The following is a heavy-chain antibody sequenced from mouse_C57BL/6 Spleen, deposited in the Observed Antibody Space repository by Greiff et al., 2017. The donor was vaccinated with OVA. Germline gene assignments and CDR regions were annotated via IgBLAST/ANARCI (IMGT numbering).Heavy chain of an antibody. Sequence: VHLVESGPELVKPGASVKISCKASGYAFSSSWMNWVKQRPGKGLEWIGRIYPGDGDTNYNGKFKGKATLTADKSSSTAYMQLSSLTSEDSAVYFCARELGYYLDYWGQGTTLTVSS. J-gene: IGHJ2*01. D-gene: IGHD2-2*01. CDR2: IYPGDGDT. CDR1: GYAFSSSW. V-gene: IGHV1-82*01. CDR3: ARELGYYLDY.